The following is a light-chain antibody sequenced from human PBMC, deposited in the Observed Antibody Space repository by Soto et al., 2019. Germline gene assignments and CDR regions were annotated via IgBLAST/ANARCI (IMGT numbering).Light chain of an antibody. J-gene: IGKJ3*01. V-gene: IGKV1-33*01. CDR2: DAS. CDR3: QQYDTLTLS. CDR1: QDISNH. Sequence: DIQMTQSPSSLSASVGDRVTITCQASQDISNHVNWYQQKPGKPPKLLINDASNLETGVPSRFSGSGSATDFIFAINSLQPADVATYYCQQYDTLTLSFGPGTKGELK.